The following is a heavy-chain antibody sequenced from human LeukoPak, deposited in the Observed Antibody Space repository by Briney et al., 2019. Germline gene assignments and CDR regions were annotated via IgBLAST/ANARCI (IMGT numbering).Heavy chain of an antibody. CDR3: ARGFGRP. Sequence: PGGSLRLSCAASGFTFSSYAMSWVRQAPGKGLEWVANIKQDGSEKYYVDSVKGRFTISRDNAKNSPYLQMNSLRAEDTAVYYCARGFGRPWGQGTLVTVSS. V-gene: IGHV3-7*01. D-gene: IGHD3-16*01. CDR2: IKQDGSEK. J-gene: IGHJ5*02. CDR1: GFTFSSYA.